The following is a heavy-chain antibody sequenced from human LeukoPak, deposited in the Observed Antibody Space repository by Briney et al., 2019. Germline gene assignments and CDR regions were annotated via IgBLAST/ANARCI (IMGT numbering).Heavy chain of an antibody. J-gene: IGHJ3*02. CDR2: IYYNGSP. CDR3: ARCRGYSSSWARTFDI. CDR1: GASISSYY. V-gene: IGHV4-59*01. D-gene: IGHD6-13*01. Sequence: SETLSLTCTVFGASISSYYWSWIRQPPGKGLEWIGYIYYNGSPNYNPSLKSRVTMSLGTSENQFSLKLTSVTAADTAVYYCARCRGYSSSWARTFDIWGQGTMVTVSS.